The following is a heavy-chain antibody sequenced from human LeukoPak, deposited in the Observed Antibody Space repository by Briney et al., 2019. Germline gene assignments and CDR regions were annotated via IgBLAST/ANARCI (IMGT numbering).Heavy chain of an antibody. D-gene: IGHD6-19*01. Sequence: SETLSLTCTVSGGSISSSSYYWGWIRQPPGKGLEWIGSIYYSGSTYYNPSLKSRVTMSVDTSKNQFSLKLSSVTAADTAVYYCARLGSGWYRLRPRGSNYFDYWGQGTLVTVSS. CDR2: IYYSGST. V-gene: IGHV4-39*07. CDR1: GGSISSSSYY. J-gene: IGHJ4*02. CDR3: ARLGSGWYRLRPRGSNYFDY.